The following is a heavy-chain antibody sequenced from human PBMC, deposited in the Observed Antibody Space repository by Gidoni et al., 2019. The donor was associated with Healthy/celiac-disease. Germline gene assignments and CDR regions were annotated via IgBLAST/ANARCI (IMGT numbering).Heavy chain of an antibody. D-gene: IGHD3-22*01. CDR2: INPNSGGT. Sequence: QVQLVQSGAEVQKPGASVKVSCQASGYPFPGYYMHWVRQSPGQGLEWMGWINPNSGGTNYAQKFQGWVTMTRDTSISTAYMELSRLRSDDTAVYYCASMIVVANDAFDIWGQGTMVTVSS. V-gene: IGHV1-2*04. J-gene: IGHJ3*02. CDR1: GYPFPGYY. CDR3: ASMIVVANDAFDI.